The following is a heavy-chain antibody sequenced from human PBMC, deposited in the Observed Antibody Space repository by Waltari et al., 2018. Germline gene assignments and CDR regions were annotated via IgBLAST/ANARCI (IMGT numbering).Heavy chain of an antibody. V-gene: IGHV3-48*03. CDR2: ISSSGSTI. J-gene: IGHJ5*02. CDR1: GFTFSSYE. D-gene: IGHD2-15*01. CDR3: ARGLYSVVGWFDP. Sequence: EVQLVESGGGLVQPGGSLRLSCAASGFTFSSYEMNWVRQAPGKGLEWVSYISSSGSTIYYADSVKGRFTISRDNAKNSLYLQMNSLRAEDTAVYYCARGLYSVVGWFDPWGQGTLVTVSS.